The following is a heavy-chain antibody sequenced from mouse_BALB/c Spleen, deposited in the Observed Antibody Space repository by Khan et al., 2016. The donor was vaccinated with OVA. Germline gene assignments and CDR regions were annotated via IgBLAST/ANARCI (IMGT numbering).Heavy chain of an antibody. Sequence: EVQLQESGPGLVKPSQSLSLTCTVTGYSITSDYAWNWIRQFPGNNLEWMGYISYSGSTTYNPSLKSRISLTRDTSTDKFSLQLKSVTSEDTATYYCASELGRYYALDYWGQGTSVTVSS. D-gene: IGHD4-1*01. CDR1: GYSITSDYA. CDR3: ASELGRYYALDY. V-gene: IGHV3-2*02. CDR2: ISYSGST. J-gene: IGHJ4*01.